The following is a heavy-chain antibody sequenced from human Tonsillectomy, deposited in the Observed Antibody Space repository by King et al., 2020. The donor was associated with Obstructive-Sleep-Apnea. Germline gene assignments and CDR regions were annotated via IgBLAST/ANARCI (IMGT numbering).Heavy chain of an antibody. CDR3: ARGDCSGGSCDAPYDYGMDV. V-gene: IGHV4-34*01. J-gene: IGHJ6*02. D-gene: IGHD2-15*01. CDR2: INHSGST. Sequence: VQLQQWGAGLLKPSETLSLTCAVYGGSFSGYYWSWIRQPPGKGLEWIGEINHSGSTNYNPSLKSRVTISVDTSKNQFSLKLSSVTAADTAVYYCARGDCSGGSCDAPYDYGMDVWGQGTTVTVSS. CDR1: GGSFSGYY.